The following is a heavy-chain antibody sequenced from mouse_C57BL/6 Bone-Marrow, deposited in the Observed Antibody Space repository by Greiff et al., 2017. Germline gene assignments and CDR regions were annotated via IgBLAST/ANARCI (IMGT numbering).Heavy chain of an antibody. D-gene: IGHD2-4*01. J-gene: IGHJ2*01. Sequence: QVQLQQPGAELVKPGASVKLSCKASGYTFTSYWMHWVKQRPGQGLEWIGMIHPNSGSTNYNEKFKSKATLTVDKSSSTAYMQLSSLTSEDSAVYYCARSKSTKYYFDYWGQGTTLTVSS. CDR2: IHPNSGST. CDR3: ARSKSTKYYFDY. CDR1: GYTFTSYW. V-gene: IGHV1-64*01.